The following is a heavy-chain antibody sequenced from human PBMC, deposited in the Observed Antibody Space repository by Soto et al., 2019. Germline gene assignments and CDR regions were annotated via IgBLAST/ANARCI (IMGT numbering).Heavy chain of an antibody. J-gene: IGHJ4*02. Sequence: PSETLSLTCAVYGGSFSGYYWSWIRQPPGKGLEWIGEINHSGSTNYNPSLKSRVTISVDTSKNQVSLKLSSVTAADTAVYYCASRGYYYGSGSYYKAFDYWGQGTLVTVSS. V-gene: IGHV4-34*01. CDR3: ASRGYYYGSGSYYKAFDY. CDR2: INHSGST. CDR1: GGSFSGYY. D-gene: IGHD3-10*01.